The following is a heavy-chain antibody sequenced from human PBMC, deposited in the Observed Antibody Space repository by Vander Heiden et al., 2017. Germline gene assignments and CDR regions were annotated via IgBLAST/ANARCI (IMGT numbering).Heavy chain of an antibody. Sequence: EVQLVQSGAEVKKPGESLKISCKGSGHSFTSYWNGGVRQMPGKGLEWMGIIYPGDSDTRYSPSFQGQVTISADKSISTAYLQWSSLKASDTAMYYCARPYCSGGSCYSKSSYAFDIWGQGTMVTVSS. CDR1: GHSFTSYW. J-gene: IGHJ3*02. D-gene: IGHD2-15*01. CDR3: ARPYCSGGSCYSKSSYAFDI. CDR2: IYPGDSDT. V-gene: IGHV5-51*03.